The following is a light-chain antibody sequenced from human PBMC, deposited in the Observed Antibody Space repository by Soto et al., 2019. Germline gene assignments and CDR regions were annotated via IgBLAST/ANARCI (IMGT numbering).Light chain of an antibody. CDR1: QSISTY. CDR2: AAS. J-gene: IGKJ3*01. V-gene: IGKV1-39*01. CDR3: PQNYKTPFT. Sequence: DIQMTPSPSSLSASVGDRVTITCRASQSISTYLNWYQQKPGKAPNLLIYAASNLQSGVPSRFRGRGSGTEFNLTSSSLRPEDFATYYFPQNYKTPFTFGPGTTVDIK.